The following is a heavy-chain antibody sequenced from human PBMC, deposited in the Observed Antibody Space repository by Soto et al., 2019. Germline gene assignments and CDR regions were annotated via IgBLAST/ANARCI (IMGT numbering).Heavy chain of an antibody. V-gene: IGHV4-31*03. D-gene: IGHD6-13*01. CDR1: GGSISSGGYY. CDR3: AREVRLGLAAADSYFDY. J-gene: IGHJ4*02. Sequence: SETLSLTCTVSGGSISSGGYYWSWIRQHPGKGLEWIGYIYYSGSTYYNPSLKSRVTISVDTSKNQFSLKLSSVTAADTAVHYCAREVRLGLAAADSYFDYWGQGTLVTVSS. CDR2: IYYSGST.